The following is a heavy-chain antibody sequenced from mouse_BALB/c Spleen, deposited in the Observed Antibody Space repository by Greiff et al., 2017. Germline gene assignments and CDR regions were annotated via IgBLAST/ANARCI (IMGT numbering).Heavy chain of an antibody. V-gene: IGHV5-9*03. CDR2: ISSGGGNT. J-gene: IGHJ4*01. CDR3: ARRFYAMDY. Sequence: EVQVVESGGGLVKPGGSLKLSCAASGFTFSSYTMSWVRQTPEKRLEWVATISSGGGNTYYPDSVKGRFTISRDNAKNNLYLQMSSLRSEDTALYYCARRFYAMDYWGQGTSVTVSS. CDR1: GFTFSSYT.